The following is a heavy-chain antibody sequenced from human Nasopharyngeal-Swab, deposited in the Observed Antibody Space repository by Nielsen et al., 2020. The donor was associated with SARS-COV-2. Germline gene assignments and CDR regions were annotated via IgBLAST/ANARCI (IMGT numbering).Heavy chain of an antibody. J-gene: IGHJ6*04. CDR2: INTNTGNP. CDR3: AREERGVTLEGGYYYYGMDV. V-gene: IGHV7-4-1*02. Sequence: ASVKVSCKASGYTFTSYAMNWVRQAPGQGLEWMGWINTNTGNPTYAQGFTGRFVFSLDTSVSTAYLQISSLKAEDTAVYYCAREERGVTLEGGYYYYGMDVWGKGTTVTVSS. CDR1: GYTFTSYA. D-gene: IGHD3-10*01.